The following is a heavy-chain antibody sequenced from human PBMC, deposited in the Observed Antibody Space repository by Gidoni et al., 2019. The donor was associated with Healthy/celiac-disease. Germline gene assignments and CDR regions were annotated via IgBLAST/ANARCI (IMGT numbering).Heavy chain of an antibody. D-gene: IGHD3-10*01. CDR1: GFTFSSYA. V-gene: IGHV3-23*01. J-gene: IGHJ6*02. Sequence: EVQLLESGGGLVQHGGSLRLSCAASGFTFSSYAMSWVRQAPGKGLGWVSAISGSGGSTYYADSVKGRFTISRDNSKNTLYLQMNSLRAEDTAVYYCAKEPYGSGSYEDVWGQGTTVTVSS. CDR2: ISGSGGST. CDR3: AKEPYGSGSYEDV.